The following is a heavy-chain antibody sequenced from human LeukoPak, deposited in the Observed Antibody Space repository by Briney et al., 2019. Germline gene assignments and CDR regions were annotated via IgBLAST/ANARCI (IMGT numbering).Heavy chain of an antibody. V-gene: IGHV3-33*01. CDR2: IWSDGSKK. CDR3: ASGSDSSGYYFY. Sequence: PGGSLRLSCAASGFTFSTSGMPWVRQAPGKGLEWVAVIWSDGSKKLYADSVKGRFTISRDNSKNTLYLQMNSLRAEDTAIYYCASGSDSSGYYFYWGQGTLVTVSS. J-gene: IGHJ4*02. CDR1: GFTFSTSG. D-gene: IGHD3-22*01.